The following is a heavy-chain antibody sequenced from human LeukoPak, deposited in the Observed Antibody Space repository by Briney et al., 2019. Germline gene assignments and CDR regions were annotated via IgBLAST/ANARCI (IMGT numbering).Heavy chain of an antibody. CDR3: TRVHDYGDYGPFDI. Sequence: GGSLRPSCTASGFTFGDYAMSWVRQAPGKGLEWVGFIRSKAYGGTTEYAASVKGRFTISRDDSKSIAYLQMNSLKTEDTAVYYCTRVHDYGDYGPFDIWGQGTMVTVSS. CDR2: IRSKAYGGTT. J-gene: IGHJ3*02. D-gene: IGHD4-17*01. V-gene: IGHV3-49*04. CDR1: GFTFGDYA.